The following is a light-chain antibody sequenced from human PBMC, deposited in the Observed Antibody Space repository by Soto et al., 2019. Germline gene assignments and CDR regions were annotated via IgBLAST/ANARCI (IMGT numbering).Light chain of an antibody. V-gene: IGKV3-15*01. Sequence: EIVMTQSPATLSVSPGERATLSCRASQSVSSNLAWYQQKPGQAPRLLIYGASTRATGIPARFSGSGSGTEFTLTISRLEPEDFAVYYCQQYNYSPWTYGQGTKVDI. J-gene: IGKJ1*01. CDR1: QSVSSN. CDR2: GAS. CDR3: QQYNYSPWT.